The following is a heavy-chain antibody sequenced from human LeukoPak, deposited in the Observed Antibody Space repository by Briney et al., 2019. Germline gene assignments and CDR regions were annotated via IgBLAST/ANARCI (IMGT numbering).Heavy chain of an antibody. J-gene: IGHJ3*02. V-gene: IGHV3-23*01. CDR2: LSGSGGST. CDR1: GFTFSSYA. Sequence: GSLRLSCAASGFTFSSYAMSWVRQAPGKGLEWVSALSGSGGSTYSADSVKGRFTISRDNSKNTLYLQMNSLRAEDTAVHYCAKDLSITMSPHAFDIWGQGTMVTVSS. CDR3: AKDLSITMSPHAFDI. D-gene: IGHD3-22*01.